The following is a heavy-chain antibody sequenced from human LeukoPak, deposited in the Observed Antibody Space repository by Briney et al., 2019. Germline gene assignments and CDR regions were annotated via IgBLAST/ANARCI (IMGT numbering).Heavy chain of an antibody. CDR3: AREQWLDY. Sequence: KASETLSLTCTVSGGSISSYYWSWIQQPPGKGLEWIGYIYYSGSTNYNPSLKSRVTISVDTSKNQFSLKLSSVTAADTAVYYCAREQWLDYWGQGTLVTVSS. J-gene: IGHJ4*02. CDR1: GGSISSYY. CDR2: IYYSGST. V-gene: IGHV4-59*01. D-gene: IGHD6-19*01.